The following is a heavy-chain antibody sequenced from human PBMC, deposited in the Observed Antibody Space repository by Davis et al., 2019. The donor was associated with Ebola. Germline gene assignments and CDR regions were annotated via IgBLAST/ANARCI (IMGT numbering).Heavy chain of an antibody. Sequence: GGSLRLSCAASGFTFSRYAMSWVRQAPGKGLEWVSGISGSGGNTYYAASVKGRFTISRDNFKNTLYLQMNSLRAEDTAIYYCARGGPLAASGTKSVDSWGQGTLVTVSS. J-gene: IGHJ4*02. CDR2: ISGSGGNT. CDR1: GFTFSRYA. D-gene: IGHD6-13*01. CDR3: ARGGPLAASGTKSVDS. V-gene: IGHV3-23*01.